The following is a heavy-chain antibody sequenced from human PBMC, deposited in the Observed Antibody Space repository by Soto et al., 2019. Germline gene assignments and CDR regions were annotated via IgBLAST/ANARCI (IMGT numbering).Heavy chain of an antibody. J-gene: IGHJ6*02. Sequence: PGGSLRLSCAASGFTFSNAWMSWVRQAPGKGLEWVGRIKSKTDGGTTDYAAPVKGRFTISRDDSKNTLYLQMNSLKTEDTAVYYCTTDRDCSGGSFYLAFDYYYYGMDVWGQGTTVTVSS. CDR2: IKSKTDGGTT. CDR3: TTDRDCSGGSFYLAFDYYYYGMDV. D-gene: IGHD2-15*01. V-gene: IGHV3-15*01. CDR1: GFTFSNAW.